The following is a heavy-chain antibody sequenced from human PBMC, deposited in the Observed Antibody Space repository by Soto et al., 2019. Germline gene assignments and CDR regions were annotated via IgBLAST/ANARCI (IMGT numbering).Heavy chain of an antibody. Sequence: SDTLYPAYYVYGGAFRGYICSWIRQTPGKGLQWIGQINHSGSANYNPSLKSRVTISVHTSNSQFSLELSSVTAADTAVYYCARRYGSCFDYWGQGTLVTVS. J-gene: IGHJ4*02. CDR2: INHSGSA. CDR1: GGAFRGYI. D-gene: IGHD5-18*01. V-gene: IGHV4-34*01. CDR3: ARRYGSCFDY.